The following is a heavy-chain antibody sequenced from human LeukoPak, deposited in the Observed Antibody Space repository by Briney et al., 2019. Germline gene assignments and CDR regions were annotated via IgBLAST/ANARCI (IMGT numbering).Heavy chain of an antibody. CDR2: MSPNSGDT. Sequence: ASVKVSCKASGYTFTSYDFNWVRQATGQRPEWMGWMSPNSGDTGYAQKFQDRVTMTRNTSISTAYVELSSLRSDDTAVYYCARGPPNWGYDYWGPGTLVTVSS. V-gene: IGHV1-8*01. D-gene: IGHD7-27*01. CDR1: GYTFTSYD. J-gene: IGHJ4*02. CDR3: ARGPPNWGYDY.